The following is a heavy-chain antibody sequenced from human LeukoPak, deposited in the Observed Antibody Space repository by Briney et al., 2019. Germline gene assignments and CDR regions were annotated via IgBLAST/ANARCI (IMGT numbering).Heavy chain of an antibody. J-gene: IGHJ3*02. CDR3: AKFEYGYGSGRPDAFDI. D-gene: IGHD5-18*01. Sequence: PGRSLRLSCAASGFTFSSYGMHWVRQAPGKGLEWVAVISYDGSNKYYADSVKGRFTISRDNSKNTLYLQMNSLRAEDTAVYYCAKFEYGYGSGRPDAFDIWGQGTMVTVSS. V-gene: IGHV3-30*18. CDR2: ISYDGSNK. CDR1: GFTFSSYG.